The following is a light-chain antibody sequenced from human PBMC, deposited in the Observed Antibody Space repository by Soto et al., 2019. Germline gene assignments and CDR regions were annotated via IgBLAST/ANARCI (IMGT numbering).Light chain of an antibody. CDR3: RSYDRSLSDHV. J-gene: IGLJ1*01. CDR1: SSNIGAGYD. CDR2: GNS. Sequence: QSVLTQPPSVSGAPGQRVTISCTGSSSNIGAGYDVHWYRQLPGTAPKLLIYGNSNRPSGVPDRFSGSKSGTSASLAITGLQAEDEADYYCRSYDRSLSDHVSGTGTKVTVL. V-gene: IGLV1-40*01.